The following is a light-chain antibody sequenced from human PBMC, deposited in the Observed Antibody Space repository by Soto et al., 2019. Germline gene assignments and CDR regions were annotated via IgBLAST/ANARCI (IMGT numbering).Light chain of an antibody. J-gene: IGLJ1*01. Sequence: QSVLTQPRSVSGSPGQSVTISCTGTSSDVGAYNFVSWYQQHPGKAPKLVIFDVSQRPSGVPDRFSGSKSGSTASLTISGLQPEDEADYYCCSYGGRFYVIGTGTKVTVL. V-gene: IGLV2-11*01. CDR1: SSDVGAYNF. CDR3: CSYGGRFYV. CDR2: DVS.